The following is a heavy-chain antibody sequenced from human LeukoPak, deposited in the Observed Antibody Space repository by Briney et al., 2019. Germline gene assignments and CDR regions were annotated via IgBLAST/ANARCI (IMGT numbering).Heavy chain of an antibody. D-gene: IGHD1-26*01. J-gene: IGHJ6*02. V-gene: IGHV3-9*01. CDR1: GFIFDDYA. Sequence: PGGSLRLSCAASGFIFDDYAMHWVRQAPGKGLEWVSGFSWNSGDIGYADSVKGRFTISRDNAKSSLYLQMNSLRVEDTALYYCARSLIRGTPYYYGMDVWGRGTTVTVSS. CDR3: ARSLIRGTPYYYGMDV. CDR2: FSWNSGDI.